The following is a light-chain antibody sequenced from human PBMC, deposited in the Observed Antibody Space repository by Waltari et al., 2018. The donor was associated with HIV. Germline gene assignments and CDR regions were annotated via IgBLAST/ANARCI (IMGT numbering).Light chain of an antibody. J-gene: IGKJ2*01. Sequence: DIVMTQSPDPLVVSLGERATSNCNSRQSILYGFDNNNYLAWFPHKPGQPPNPLLYWASSRESGVPDRFIGSGSGADFTLTSSRLQAEEVAVNDWQQYHDAPPTFGQGTKLESK. V-gene: IGKV4-1*01. CDR3: QQYHDAPPT. CDR2: WAS. CDR1: QSILYGFDNNNY.